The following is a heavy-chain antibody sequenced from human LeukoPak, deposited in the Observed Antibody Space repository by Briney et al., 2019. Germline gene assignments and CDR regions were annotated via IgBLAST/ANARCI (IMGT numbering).Heavy chain of an antibody. Sequence: GASVKVSCKASGGTFSSYAISWVRQAPGQGLEWMGRIIPILGIANYAQKFQGRVTMTRDTSTSTVYMELSSLRSEDTAVYYRARGGLGYSGPYDAFDIWGQGTMVTVSS. V-gene: IGHV1-69*04. J-gene: IGHJ3*02. CDR2: IIPILGIA. CDR3: ARGGLGYSGPYDAFDI. CDR1: GGTFSSYA. D-gene: IGHD5-12*01.